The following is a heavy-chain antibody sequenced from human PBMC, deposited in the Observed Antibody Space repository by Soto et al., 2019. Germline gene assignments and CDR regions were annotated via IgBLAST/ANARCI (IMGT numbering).Heavy chain of an antibody. V-gene: IGHV3-7*01. CDR3: ARLSTSAGRRDLAC. CDR2: MNQDGSES. Sequence: EVQLVESGGGFVQPGGSLRLSCAASGFSLSSYWMSWVRQAPGKGLEWVANMNQDGSESDYVGSVKGRFTFTRDNAKNSLYLQMNSLRAEDTAVYYCARLSTSAGRRDLACWGQGTLVTVSS. CDR1: GFSLSSYW. J-gene: IGHJ4*02.